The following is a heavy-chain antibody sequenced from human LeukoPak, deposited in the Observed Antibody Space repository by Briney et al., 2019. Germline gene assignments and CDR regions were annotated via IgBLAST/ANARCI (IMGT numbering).Heavy chain of an antibody. J-gene: IGHJ3*02. Sequence: GESLKISCKGSGYSFSTYWIGWVRQMPGKGLEWMGIIYPGDSDTRYSPSFQGQVTISADKSISTAYLQWSSLKAADTAMYYCARRGYRSGANAFDIWGQGTMVTVSS. CDR1: GYSFSTYW. CDR3: ARRGYRSGANAFDI. CDR2: IYPGDSDT. D-gene: IGHD6-19*01. V-gene: IGHV5-51*01.